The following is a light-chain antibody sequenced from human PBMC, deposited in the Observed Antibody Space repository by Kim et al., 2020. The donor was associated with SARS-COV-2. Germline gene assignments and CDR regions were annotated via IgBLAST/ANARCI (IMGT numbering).Light chain of an antibody. CDR3: QQFNSYPIT. Sequence: AIQLTQSPSSLSASVGDRVTITCRASQGISSALALYQWKPGKAPKLLIYDASNLESGVPSRFSGSGSGTDFTLTISSLQPEDFATYYCQQFNSYPITCGQGTRLEIK. J-gene: IGKJ5*01. CDR2: DAS. V-gene: IGKV1-13*02. CDR1: QGISSA.